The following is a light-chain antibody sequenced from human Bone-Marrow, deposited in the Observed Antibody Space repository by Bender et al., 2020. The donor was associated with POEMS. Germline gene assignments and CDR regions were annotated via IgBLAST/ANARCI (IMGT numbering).Light chain of an antibody. Sequence: QSVLTQPPSVSAAPGQRVIISCSGNIFNIGDDYVSWYQQLPGTAPRLVIYETDKRPSGIPDRFSASKSGTSAALAITGLPAGDEADYYCGAWDSYLYTFVFGTGTRLTVL. CDR2: ETD. CDR1: IFNIGDDY. J-gene: IGLJ1*01. CDR3: GAWDSYLYTFV. V-gene: IGLV1-51*02.